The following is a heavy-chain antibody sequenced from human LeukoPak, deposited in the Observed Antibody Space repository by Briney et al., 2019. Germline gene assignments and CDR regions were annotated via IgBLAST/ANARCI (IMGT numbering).Heavy chain of an antibody. D-gene: IGHD2-21*01. CDR1: GFTFSDYN. CDR2: ISRSGSTK. V-gene: IGHV3-11*01. CDR3: AYIPNFMAFDI. J-gene: IGHJ3*02. Sequence: PGGSLRLSCAASGFTFSDYNMRWIRQAPGKGLEWVSSISRSGSTKYYADSVKGRFTISRDNAKNSLFLQMNSLRAEDTAVYYCAYIPNFMAFDIWGQGTMVTVSS.